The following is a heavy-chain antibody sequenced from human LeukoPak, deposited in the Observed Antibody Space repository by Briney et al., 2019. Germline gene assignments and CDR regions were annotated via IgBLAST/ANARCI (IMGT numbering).Heavy chain of an antibody. Sequence: PSETLSLTCAVSGGSISSGGYSWSWIRQPPGKGLEWIGYIYHSGSTYHNPSLKSRVTISVDRSKNQFSLKLSSVTAADTAVYYCARIVGATLSFDYWGQGTLVTVSS. D-gene: IGHD1-26*01. J-gene: IGHJ4*02. V-gene: IGHV4-30-2*01. CDR3: ARIVGATLSFDY. CDR2: IYHSGST. CDR1: GGSISSGGYS.